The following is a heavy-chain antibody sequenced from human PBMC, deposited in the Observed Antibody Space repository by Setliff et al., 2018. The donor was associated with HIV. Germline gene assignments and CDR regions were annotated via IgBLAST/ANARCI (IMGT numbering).Heavy chain of an antibody. CDR3: ASKVHCTNGVCLDAFDI. CDR1: GYTSTDYY. D-gene: IGHD2-8*01. CDR2: INPNSGGT. J-gene: IGHJ3*02. Sequence: ASVKVSCKASGYTSTDYYMHWVRQAPGQGLEWMGRINPNSGGTNYVQKFQGRVTMTRDRSISTAYMELSRLRSDDTGVYYCASKVHCTNGVCLDAFDIWGKGTAVTVSS. V-gene: IGHV1-2*05.